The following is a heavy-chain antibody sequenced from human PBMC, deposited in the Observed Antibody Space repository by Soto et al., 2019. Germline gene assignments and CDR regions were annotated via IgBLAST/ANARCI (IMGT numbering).Heavy chain of an antibody. V-gene: IGHV1-69*13. CDR1: GGTFSSYA. J-gene: IGHJ6*02. Sequence: GASVKVSCKASGGTFSSYAISWVRQAPGQGLEWMGGIIPMFGSATYVQKFRGRVTITADESTSTSYMDLSSLRSEDSAVYYCARGTRDCSTTSCYSPQGYYRLGMDVWGQGTTVTVSS. CDR2: IIPMFGSA. CDR3: ARGTRDCSTTSCYSPQGYYRLGMDV. D-gene: IGHD2-2*01.